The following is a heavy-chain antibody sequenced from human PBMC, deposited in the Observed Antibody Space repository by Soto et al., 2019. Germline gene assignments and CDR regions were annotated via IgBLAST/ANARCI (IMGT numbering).Heavy chain of an antibody. D-gene: IGHD3-10*01. Sequence: EVQLLESGGGLVQPGGSLRLSCAASGFTFTTRAMSWVRQAPGKGLQWVSGISASGGTTYYADSVKGRLTISRDNSKNMLYLLMTSLRDDDTAVYYCTTGTPNFDYWGRGPRVTVSS. CDR3: TTGTPNFDY. CDR2: ISASGGTT. J-gene: IGHJ4*02. CDR1: GFTFTTRA. V-gene: IGHV3-23*01.